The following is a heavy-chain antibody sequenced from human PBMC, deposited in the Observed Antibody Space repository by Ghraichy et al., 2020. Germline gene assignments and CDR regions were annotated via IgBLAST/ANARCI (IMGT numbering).Heavy chain of an antibody. CDR1: GFTFSSYG. V-gene: IGHV3-30*18. D-gene: IGHD2-15*01. J-gene: IGHJ3*02. CDR3: AKISVVVAATGRSHAIDI. CDR2: ISHDGINK. Sequence: GGERRLSCAASGFTFSSYGMHWVRQAPGKGLEWVAVISHDGINKYYADSVKGRFTISRDNSKNTVNLQMNGLTVEDTALYYCAKISVVVAATGRSHAIDIWGQGTMVTVSS.